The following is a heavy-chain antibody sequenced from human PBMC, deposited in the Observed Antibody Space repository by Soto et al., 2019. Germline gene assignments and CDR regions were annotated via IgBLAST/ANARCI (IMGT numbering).Heavy chain of an antibody. J-gene: IGHJ6*02. CDR3: ARGSESSWFTYYYYGMDV. V-gene: IGHV1-8*01. D-gene: IGHD6-13*01. CDR1: GYTFTSYD. Sequence: ASVKVSCKASGYTFTSYDINWVRQATGQGLEWMGWMNPNSGNTGYAQKFQGRVTMTRNTSISTAYMELSSLRSEDTAVYYCARGSESSWFTYYYYGMDVRGQGTTVTVS. CDR2: MNPNSGNT.